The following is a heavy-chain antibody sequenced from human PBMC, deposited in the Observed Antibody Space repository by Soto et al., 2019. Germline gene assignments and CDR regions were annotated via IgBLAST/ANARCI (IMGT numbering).Heavy chain of an antibody. Sequence: QVQLVESGGRVVQPGRSLRLSCAASGFTFSSNGMHWVRQAPGKGLEWVAVIWYDGSNKYYADSVKGRFTISRDNSKNTLYLQMNSLRAEDTAVYYCARAGDYDILTGHLDVWGQGTTVTVSS. CDR1: GFTFSSNG. V-gene: IGHV3-33*01. CDR3: ARAGDYDILTGHLDV. CDR2: IWYDGSNK. D-gene: IGHD3-9*01. J-gene: IGHJ6*02.